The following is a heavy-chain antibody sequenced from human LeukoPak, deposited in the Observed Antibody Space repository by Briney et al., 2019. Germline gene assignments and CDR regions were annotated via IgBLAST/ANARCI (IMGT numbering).Heavy chain of an antibody. D-gene: IGHD2-21*02. J-gene: IGHJ3*02. V-gene: IGHV3-48*03. CDR1: GFTLSSYE. Sequence: GGSLRLSCAASGFTLSSYERNWVRQSPEKGLEWGSYISSSGSTRYYTYSVNDRFTISTHNTKNTLYLQTNNLTADNTPVYYVAKDGGRDPDSFDIWGEGRMVTVSS. CDR3: AKDGGRDPDSFDI. CDR2: ISSSGSTR.